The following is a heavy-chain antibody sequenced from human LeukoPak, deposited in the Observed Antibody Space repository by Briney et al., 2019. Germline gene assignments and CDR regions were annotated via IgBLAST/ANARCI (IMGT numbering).Heavy chain of an antibody. CDR3: ARQMIEGYCSSTSCYALTPYGMDV. CDR2: IKQDGSEK. Sequence: GVSLRLSCAASGFTFSSYWMSWVRQAPGKGLEWVANIKQDGSEKCYVASDKGRFPISRDNANNSLNLQMNSLRAENTAVYYCARQMIEGYCSSTSCYALTPYGMDVWGQGTTVTVSS. J-gene: IGHJ6*02. V-gene: IGHV3-7*01. CDR1: GFTFSSYW. D-gene: IGHD2-2*01.